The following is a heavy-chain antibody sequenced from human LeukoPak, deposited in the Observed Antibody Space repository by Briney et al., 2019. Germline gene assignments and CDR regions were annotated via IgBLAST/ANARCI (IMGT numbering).Heavy chain of an antibody. D-gene: IGHD2-2*02. V-gene: IGHV1-69*13. Sequence: GASVKVSCKASGGTFSSYAISWVRQAPGQGLEWMGGIIPIFGTANYAQKFQGRVTITADEPTSTAYMELSSLRSEDTAVYYCARDGHCSSTSCYTGTFDYWGQGTLVTVSS. J-gene: IGHJ4*02. CDR2: IIPIFGTA. CDR1: GGTFSSYA. CDR3: ARDGHCSSTSCYTGTFDY.